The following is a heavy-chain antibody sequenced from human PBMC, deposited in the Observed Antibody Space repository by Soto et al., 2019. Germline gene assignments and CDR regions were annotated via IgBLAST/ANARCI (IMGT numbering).Heavy chain of an antibody. D-gene: IGHD2-2*01. V-gene: IGHV3-48*02. J-gene: IGHJ5*02. CDR3: ARESAALNWFDP. Sequence: PGGSLRLSCAASGFTFSSYSMNWVRQAPGKGLEWVSYISSSSSTIYYADSVKGRSTISRDNANNSLYLQMTSLRDEDTAVYYCARESAALNWFDPWGQGTLVTVSS. CDR2: ISSSSSTI. CDR1: GFTFSSYS.